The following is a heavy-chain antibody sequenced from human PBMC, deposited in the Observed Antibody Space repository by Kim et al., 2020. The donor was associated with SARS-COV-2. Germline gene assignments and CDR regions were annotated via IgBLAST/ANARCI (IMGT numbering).Heavy chain of an antibody. CDR2: AYYRSKWYN. CDR1: GDSVSSNSAT. D-gene: IGHD6-13*01. CDR3: ARGDTRSWYNY. Sequence: QTLSLTCAISGDSVSSNSATWNWIRQSPLRGLEWLGRAYYRSKWYNDYAVSVKSRITINPDTSKNQFSLHLDSVIPEDTAVYYCARGDTRSWYNYWGQGTLVTVSS. V-gene: IGHV6-1*01. J-gene: IGHJ4*02.